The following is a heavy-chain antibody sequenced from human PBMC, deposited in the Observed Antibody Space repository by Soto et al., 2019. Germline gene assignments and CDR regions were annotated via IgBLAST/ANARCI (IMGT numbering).Heavy chain of an antibody. V-gene: IGHV5-10-1*01. J-gene: IGHJ6*02. CDR2: IDHSDSYT. Sequence: GESLKISCKGSGYSFTRYWISWVRQMPGKGMERMGRIDHSDSYTNYSPSFQGHVTISAEKSISTAYLQWSILKASDTAMYYCARTFLQSRGYSYGHGGMDVWGQGTTVTVSS. CDR3: ARTFLQSRGYSYGHGGMDV. D-gene: IGHD5-18*01. CDR1: GYSFTRYW.